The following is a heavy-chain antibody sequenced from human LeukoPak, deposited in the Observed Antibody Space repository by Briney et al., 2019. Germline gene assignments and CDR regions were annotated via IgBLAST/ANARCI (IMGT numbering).Heavy chain of an antibody. D-gene: IGHD4-17*01. J-gene: IGHJ6*03. CDR1: GGSISSYY. CDR3: ARVGHDYGASYYYYTDV. V-gene: IGHV4-4*07. Sequence: PSETLSLTCTVSGGSISSYYWSWIRQPAGKGLEWIGRIYTSGSTNYNPSLKSRVTISVDTSKNQFSLMLSSVTAADTAWYYSARVGHDYGASYYYYTDVSGKGTTVTVSS. CDR2: IYTSGST.